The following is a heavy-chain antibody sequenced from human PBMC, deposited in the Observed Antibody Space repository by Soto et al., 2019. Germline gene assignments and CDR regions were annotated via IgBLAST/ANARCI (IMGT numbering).Heavy chain of an antibody. V-gene: IGHV4-59*01. CDR3: ARYNWYFDL. CDR2: IYYSGST. Sequence: QVQLQESGPGLVKPSETLSLTCTVSGGSISSYYWSWIRQPPGTGLEWIGYIYYSGSTNYNPSLTSRVTISVDTSKNQFSRKLSSVTAADTAVYYCARYNWYFDLWGRGTLVTVSS. J-gene: IGHJ2*01. CDR1: GGSISSYY.